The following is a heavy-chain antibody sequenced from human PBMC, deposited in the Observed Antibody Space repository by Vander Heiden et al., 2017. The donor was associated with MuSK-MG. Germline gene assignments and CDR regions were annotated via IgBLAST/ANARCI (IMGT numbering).Heavy chain of an antibody. J-gene: IGHJ3*02. D-gene: IGHD3-10*01. CDR2: INHSGST. CDR1: GGSFSGYY. V-gene: IGHV4-34*01. Sequence: QVQLQQWGAGLLKPSETLSLTCAVYGGSFSGYYWSWIRQPPGKGLEWIGEINHSGSTNYKQSLKSRVTISVDTSKNQFSRKLSSVTAADTAVYYCAFGGYYYGSGVAIDAFDIWGQGTMVTVSS. CDR3: AFGGYYYGSGVAIDAFDI.